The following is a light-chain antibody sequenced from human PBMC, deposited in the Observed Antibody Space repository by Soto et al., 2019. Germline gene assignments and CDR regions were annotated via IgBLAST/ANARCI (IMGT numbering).Light chain of an antibody. CDR2: DTS. CDR3: QQRTDWPT. J-gene: IGKJ4*01. V-gene: IGKV3-11*01. Sequence: EIVLTQSPATLSLSPGESATLSCRASQSISHFLAGYQQKPGQAPRLLIYDTSSRATGIPGRFSGSGYGTDFTLTIDRLEPDDFAVYCCQQRTDWPTFGGGTRV. CDR1: QSISHF.